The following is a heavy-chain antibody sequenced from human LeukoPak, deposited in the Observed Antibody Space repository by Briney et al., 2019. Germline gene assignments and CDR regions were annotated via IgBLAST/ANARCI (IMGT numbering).Heavy chain of an antibody. D-gene: IGHD3-9*01. Sequence: GGSLRLSCAASGFTFSDYYMGWIRQAPGKGLEWISYITSSSSDTNYADSVKGRFTISRDNAKKSLYLQMNSLRAEDTAVYYCARDCDILTGYFRGGFDYWGQGTLVTVSS. CDR1: GFTFSDYY. V-gene: IGHV3-11*05. J-gene: IGHJ4*02. CDR2: ITSSSSDT. CDR3: ARDCDILTGYFRGGFDY.